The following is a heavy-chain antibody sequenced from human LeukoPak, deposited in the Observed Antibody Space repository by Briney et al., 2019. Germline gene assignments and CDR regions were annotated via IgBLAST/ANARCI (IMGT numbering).Heavy chain of an antibody. V-gene: IGHV4-34*01. CDR1: GGSFSGYY. CDR2: INHSGST. J-gene: IGHJ4*02. D-gene: IGHD6-19*01. CDR3: ARVDSSGWYYFDY. Sequence: SETLSLTCAVYGGSFSGYYWSWIRQPPGKGLEWIGEINHSGSTNYNPSLKSRVTISVDTSKNQFSLKLSSVTAADTAVYYCARVDSSGWYYFDYWGQGTLVTVSS.